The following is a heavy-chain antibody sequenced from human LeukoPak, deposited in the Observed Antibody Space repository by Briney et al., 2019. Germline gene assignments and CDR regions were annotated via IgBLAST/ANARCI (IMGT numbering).Heavy chain of an antibody. J-gene: IGHJ4*02. CDR3: ATARGVVVGTRYFAY. D-gene: IGHD2-15*01. CDR1: RYTLTSFV. Sequence: ASVKVSRKASRYTLTSFVINWVRQATGQGHEWVGWMNPESGNAGYAQKFQGRVTMTRNTSISTAYMELSSLRSEDTAVYYCATARGVVVGTRYFAYWGQGTLVTVSS. CDR2: MNPESGNA. V-gene: IGHV1-8*01.